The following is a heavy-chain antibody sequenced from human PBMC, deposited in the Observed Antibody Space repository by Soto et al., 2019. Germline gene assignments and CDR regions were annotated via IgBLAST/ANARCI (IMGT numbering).Heavy chain of an antibody. D-gene: IGHD3-10*01. Sequence: CSVRLSCTAPGFSFGAYPMSWKSQDPGLGQECVSALSGSGGTTDYVDSVRGPFTIFRDNSKNTIFFHLSSLRAEDTDLYYCAKQRAGYGSGSDTLFFDFFEHGSLVTV. CDR1: GFSFGAYP. J-gene: IGHJ4*01. CDR2: LSGSGGTT. CDR3: AKQRAGYGSGSDTLFFDF. V-gene: IGHV3-23*01.